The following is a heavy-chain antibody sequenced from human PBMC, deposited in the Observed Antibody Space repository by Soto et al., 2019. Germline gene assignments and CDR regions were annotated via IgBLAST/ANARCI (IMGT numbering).Heavy chain of an antibody. CDR1: GGTVASSLW. V-gene: IGHV4-4*02. Sequence: QVQLQESGPRLVKPSGSLSLTCGVSGGTVASSLWWSWVRQSPGGGLEWIGNVYHTGDTNFNPSLKSRVTISVDKSNNQFSLRLNSLTAADTAVYFCAREIVTAGGNNYFDPWGPGTLVTVSS. D-gene: IGHD2-21*02. CDR3: AREIVTAGGNNYFDP. J-gene: IGHJ5*02. CDR2: VYHTGDT.